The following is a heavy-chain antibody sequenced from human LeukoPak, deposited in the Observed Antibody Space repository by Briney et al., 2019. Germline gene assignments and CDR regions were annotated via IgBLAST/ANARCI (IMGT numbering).Heavy chain of an antibody. CDR2: ISAHYGNT. V-gene: IGHV1-18*01. D-gene: IGHD2-2*01. Sequence: SVKVSRKASGYTFTSYGISWVRQAPGQGLEWMGGISAHYGNTNYPQKLQGRVTLTTDTSTSTAYMELRSLRSDDTAVYYCARDHTGYCSSTSCYAPFDYWGQGTLVSVSS. CDR3: ARDHTGYCSSTSCYAPFDY. CDR1: GYTFTSYG. J-gene: IGHJ4*02.